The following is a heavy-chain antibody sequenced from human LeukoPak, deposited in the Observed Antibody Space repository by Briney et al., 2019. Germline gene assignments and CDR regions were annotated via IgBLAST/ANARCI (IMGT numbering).Heavy chain of an antibody. CDR1: GFTVSTNY. CDR2: IYSGGST. V-gene: IGHV3-66*02. CDR3: ARASIAASGYYFDY. J-gene: IGHJ4*02. Sequence: QPGGSLRLSCAASGFTVSTNYMTWVRQAPGKGLEWVSVIYSGGSTFYADSVTGRFTISRDNSKNTLYLQKNSLRAEDTAVYYCARASIAASGYYFDYWGQGTLVTVSS. D-gene: IGHD6-6*01.